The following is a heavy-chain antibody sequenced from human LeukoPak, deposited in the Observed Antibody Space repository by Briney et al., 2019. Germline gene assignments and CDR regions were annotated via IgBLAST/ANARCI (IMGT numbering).Heavy chain of an antibody. D-gene: IGHD6-13*01. CDR3: ARLDEDYSSWYESN. CDR1: GGSISSSSYY. Sequence: SETLSLTCTVSGGSISSSSYYWGWIRQPPGKGLEWIGSIYYSGSTYYNPSLKSRVTISVDTSKNQFSLKLSSVTAADTAVYYCARLDEDYSSWYESNWGQGTLVTVSS. J-gene: IGHJ4*02. CDR2: IYYSGST. V-gene: IGHV4-39*01.